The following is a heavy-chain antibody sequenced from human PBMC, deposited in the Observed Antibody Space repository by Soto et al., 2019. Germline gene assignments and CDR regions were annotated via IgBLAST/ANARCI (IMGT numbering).Heavy chain of an antibody. CDR1: GFTFSSYS. J-gene: IGHJ6*02. Sequence: PGGSLRLSCAASGFTFSSYSLHCVRQAPGKGLEWFSYISSSSSTIYYADSVKGRFTISRDNAKNSLYLQMNSLRDEDTAVYYCAKDEPQLLPHYYYYYGMDVWGQGTTVTVSS. V-gene: IGHV3-48*02. CDR3: AKDEPQLLPHYYYYYGMDV. D-gene: IGHD2-2*01. CDR2: ISSSSSTI.